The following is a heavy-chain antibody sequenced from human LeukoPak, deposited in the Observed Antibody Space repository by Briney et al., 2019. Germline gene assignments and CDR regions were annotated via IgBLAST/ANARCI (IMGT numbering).Heavy chain of an antibody. D-gene: IGHD5-24*01. J-gene: IGHJ4*02. V-gene: IGHV3-7*04. CDR1: GFPFSSYW. Sequence: GGSLRLSCVASGFPFSSYWMTWVRQAPGKGLEWVANIKRDGSKKSYVDSVKGRFTISRDNAKDSLYLQMNSLRAEDTAIYYCTRVGYIDEGIDYWGQGTLVTVSS. CDR3: TRVGYIDEGIDY. CDR2: IKRDGSKK.